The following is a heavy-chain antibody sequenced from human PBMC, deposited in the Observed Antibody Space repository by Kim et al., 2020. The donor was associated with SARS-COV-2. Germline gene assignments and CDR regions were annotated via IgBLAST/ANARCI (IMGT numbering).Heavy chain of an antibody. CDR2: T. J-gene: IGHJ4*02. CDR3: AKDSSRLSLLN. V-gene: IGHV3-23*01. D-gene: IGHD2-2*01. Sequence: TYYADSVKGRFTISRDNSKNTLYLQMNSLRAEDTAVYYCAKDSSRLSLLNWGQGTLVTVSS.